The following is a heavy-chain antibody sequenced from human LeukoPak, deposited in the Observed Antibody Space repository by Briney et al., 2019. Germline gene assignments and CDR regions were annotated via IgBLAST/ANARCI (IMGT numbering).Heavy chain of an antibody. D-gene: IGHD6-13*01. J-gene: IGHJ6*02. CDR3: AADPEYSSSLNYYYYYGMDV. Sequence: GASVKVSCKASGFTFTSSAMQWVRQARGQRLEWIGWIVVGSGNTNYAQKFQERVTITRDMSTSTAYMELSSLRSEDTAVYYCAADPEYSSSLNYYYYYGMDVWGQGTTVTVSS. V-gene: IGHV1-58*02. CDR1: GFTFTSSA. CDR2: IVVGSGNT.